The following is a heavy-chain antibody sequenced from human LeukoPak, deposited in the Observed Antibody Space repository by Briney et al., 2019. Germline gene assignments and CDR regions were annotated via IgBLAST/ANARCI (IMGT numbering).Heavy chain of an antibody. Sequence: ASVKVSCKASGYTFTGYYMHWVRQAPGQGLEWMGRINRNSGGTNYAQKFQGRVTMTRDTSISTAYMELSRLRSDDTAVYYCATFSDCSGGSCYLFDYWGQGTLVTVSS. J-gene: IGHJ4*02. CDR1: GYTFTGYY. CDR3: ATFSDCSGGSCYLFDY. V-gene: IGHV1-2*06. CDR2: INRNSGGT. D-gene: IGHD2-15*01.